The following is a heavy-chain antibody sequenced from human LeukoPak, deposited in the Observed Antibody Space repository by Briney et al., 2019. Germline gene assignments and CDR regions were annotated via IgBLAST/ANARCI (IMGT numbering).Heavy chain of an antibody. V-gene: IGHV4-34*01. CDR1: GGSFSGYY. CDR3: AGIGGRGYCSSTSCPQVFYYYYYGMDV. J-gene: IGHJ6*02. CDR2: IYYSGST. D-gene: IGHD2-2*01. Sequence: SETLSLTCAVYGGSFSGYYWSWIRQPPGKGLEWIGSIYYSGSTYYNPSLKSRVTISVDTSKNQFSLKLSSVTAADTALYYCAGIGGRGYCSSTSCPQVFYYYYYGMDVWGHGTTVTVSS.